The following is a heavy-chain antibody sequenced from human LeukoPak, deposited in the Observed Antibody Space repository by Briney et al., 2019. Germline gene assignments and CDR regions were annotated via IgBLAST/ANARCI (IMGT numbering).Heavy chain of an antibody. CDR3: AKGAWGFGYYGMDV. D-gene: IGHD3-10*01. Sequence: GGSLRLSCAASGFTHSNFAMSWVRQAPGKGLEWVSAISGSGGSTYYADSVKGRFTISRDNSKNTLYLQRNSLRAEDTAVYYCAKGAWGFGYYGMDVWGKGTTVTVSS. CDR2: ISGSGGST. CDR1: GFTHSNFA. J-gene: IGHJ6*04. V-gene: IGHV3-23*01.